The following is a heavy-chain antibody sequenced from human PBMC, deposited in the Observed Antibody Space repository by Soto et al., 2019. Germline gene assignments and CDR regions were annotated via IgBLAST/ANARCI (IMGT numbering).Heavy chain of an antibody. J-gene: IGHJ3*02. V-gene: IGHV1-18*01. CDR1: GYTFTSYG. D-gene: IGHD2-15*01. Sequence: WASVKVSCKASGYTFTSYGISWVRQAPGQGLEWMGWISAYNGNTNYAQKLQGRVTMTTDTSTSTAYMELRSLRSDDTAVYYCAREYCSGGSCYSVNAFDIWGQGTMVTVSS. CDR3: AREYCSGGSCYSVNAFDI. CDR2: ISAYNGNT.